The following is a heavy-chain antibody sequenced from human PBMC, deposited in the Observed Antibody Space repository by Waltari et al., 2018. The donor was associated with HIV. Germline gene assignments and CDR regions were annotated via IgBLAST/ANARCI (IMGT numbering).Heavy chain of an antibody. Sequence: QVQLQQWGAGLLKPSETLSLTCAVYGGSFSGYYWSWIRQPPGKGLEWIGEINQSGSTNYNPALKRRVTISVDTSKNQFALKMSSVTAAETAVYYCASGIVATTRVPRNYYGMDVWGQGTTVTVSS. CDR3: ASGIVATTRVPRNYYGMDV. D-gene: IGHD5-12*01. CDR1: GGSFSGYY. J-gene: IGHJ6*02. CDR2: INQSGST. V-gene: IGHV4-34*01.